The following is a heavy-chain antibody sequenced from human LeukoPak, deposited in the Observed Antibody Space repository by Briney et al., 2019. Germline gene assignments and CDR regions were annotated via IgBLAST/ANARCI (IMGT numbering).Heavy chain of an antibody. D-gene: IGHD6-19*01. CDR3: ARSIAVAVAWYFDL. J-gene: IGHJ2*01. V-gene: IGHV3-21*01. Sequence: GGSLRFSCPASEFTFSSYSMNWARQAQGKGLEWVSSISSSSYIYYADSVKGRFTISRDNAKNSLYLQMNSLRAEDTAVYYCARSIAVAVAWYFDLWGRGTLVTVSS. CDR2: ISSSSYI. CDR1: EFTFSSYS.